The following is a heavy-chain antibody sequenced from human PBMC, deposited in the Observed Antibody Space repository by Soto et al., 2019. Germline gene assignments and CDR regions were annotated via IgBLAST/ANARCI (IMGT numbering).Heavy chain of an antibody. CDR2: INSDGSST. D-gene: IGHD3-22*01. J-gene: IGHJ4*02. V-gene: IGHV3-74*01. CDR1: GFTFSCYW. Sequence: EVQLVESGGGLVHPGGSLRLSCAASGFTFSCYWMHWVRQAPGKGLVWVSRINSDGSSTSYADSVKGRFTISRDNAKNTLYMQMNSLRAEDTAVYYCARFLDSSGPFLYWGQGTLVTVSS. CDR3: ARFLDSSGPFLY.